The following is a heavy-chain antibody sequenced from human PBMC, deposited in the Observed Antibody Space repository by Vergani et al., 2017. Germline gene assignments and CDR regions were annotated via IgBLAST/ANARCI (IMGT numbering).Heavy chain of an antibody. Sequence: EVQLVESGGGLVQPGGSLRLSCAASGFTFSSYWMSWVRQAPGKGLEWVAKIKQDGSEKYYVDSVKGRFTISRDNAKNSLYLQMNSLRAEDTAVYYWARAGNYDSSGYLDFDYWGQGTLVAVSS. CDR2: IKQDGSEK. CDR3: ARAGNYDSSGYLDFDY. V-gene: IGHV3-7*01. J-gene: IGHJ4*02. D-gene: IGHD3-22*01. CDR1: GFTFSSYW.